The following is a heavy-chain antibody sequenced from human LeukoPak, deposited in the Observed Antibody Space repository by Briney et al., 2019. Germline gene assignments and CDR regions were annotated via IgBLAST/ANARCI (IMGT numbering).Heavy chain of an antibody. Sequence: GESLKISCKGSGYSFTTYWIAWVRQMPGKGLEWMGIIYPGDSHTRYSPSFQGQVTISADKSISTAYLQWSSLKASDTAMYYCARQGLEWELSFWGQGTLVTVSS. CDR3: ARQGLEWELSF. V-gene: IGHV5-51*01. J-gene: IGHJ4*02. CDR2: IYPGDSHT. D-gene: IGHD1-26*01. CDR1: GYSFTTYW.